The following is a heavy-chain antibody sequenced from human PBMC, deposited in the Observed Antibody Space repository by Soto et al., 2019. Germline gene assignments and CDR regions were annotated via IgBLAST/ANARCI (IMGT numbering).Heavy chain of an antibody. Sequence: LRLSCAASGFTLRSYGMHWFRQAPGNGLEWVAVIWYDGSTKYYADSVKGRFTISRDNSKNPLYLQLNSLRAEDTAVYYCAREVDIVVVVAATPSGMDVWGQGTTVTVSS. CDR3: AREVDIVVVVAATPSGMDV. CDR1: GFTLRSYG. D-gene: IGHD2-15*01. CDR2: IWYDGSTK. J-gene: IGHJ6*02. V-gene: IGHV3-33*01.